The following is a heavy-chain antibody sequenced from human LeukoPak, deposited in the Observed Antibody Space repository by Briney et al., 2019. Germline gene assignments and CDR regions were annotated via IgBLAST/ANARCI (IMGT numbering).Heavy chain of an antibody. Sequence: GGSLRLSCAASGLTFSNTWMSWVRQAPGKGLEWVATIKPDGSDKYYLDSVRGRFTMSRDNAKNSLYLQMDSLRSEDTAVYYCARYQSRGYDCWGQGTLVAVSS. CDR1: GLTFSNTW. V-gene: IGHV3-7*04. CDR2: IKPDGSDK. D-gene: IGHD5-12*01. CDR3: ARYQSRGYDC. J-gene: IGHJ4*02.